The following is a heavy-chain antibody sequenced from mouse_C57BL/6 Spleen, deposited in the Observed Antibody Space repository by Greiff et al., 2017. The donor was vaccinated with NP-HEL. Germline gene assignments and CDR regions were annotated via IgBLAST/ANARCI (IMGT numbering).Heavy chain of an antibody. D-gene: IGHD2-2*01. J-gene: IGHJ3*01. CDR2: ISYDGSN. CDR3: ARGDYGYDAWFAY. Sequence: VQLKESGPGLVKPSQSLSLTCSVTGYSITRGYYWNWIRQFPGNKLEWLGYISYDGSNNYNPSLKNRISITRDTSKNQFFLKLNSVTTEDTATYYCARGDYGYDAWFAYWGQGTLVTVSA. V-gene: IGHV3-6*01. CDR1: GYSITRGYY.